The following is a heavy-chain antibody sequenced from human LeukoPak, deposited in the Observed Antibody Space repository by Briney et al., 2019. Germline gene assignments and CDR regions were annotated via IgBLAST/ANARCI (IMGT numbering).Heavy chain of an antibody. D-gene: IGHD5-12*01. J-gene: IGHJ4*02. CDR2: ISSSGSTI. CDR3: AKDSRGWLYYFDY. CDR1: GFTFSDYY. Sequence: PGGSLRLSCAASGFTFSDYYVSWIRQAPGKGLEWVSYISSSGSTIYYADSVKGRFTISRDNAKNSLYLQMNSLRAEDTAVYYCAKDSRGWLYYFDYWGQGTLVTVSS. V-gene: IGHV3-11*01.